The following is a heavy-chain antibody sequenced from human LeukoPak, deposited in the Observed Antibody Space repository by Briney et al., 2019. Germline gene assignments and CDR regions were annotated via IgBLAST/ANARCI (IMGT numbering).Heavy chain of an antibody. CDR1: GFTFSSYA. D-gene: IGHD2-2*01. CDR3: AKDSCSTSCYSDY. J-gene: IGHJ4*02. V-gene: IGHV3-23*01. CDR2: ISGSGGST. Sequence: AGGSLRLSCAASGFTFSSYAMSWVRQAPGKGLEWVSAISGSGGSTYYADSVKGRFTISRDNSKNTLYLQMNSLRAEDTAVYYCAKDSCSTSCYSDYWGQGTLVTVSS.